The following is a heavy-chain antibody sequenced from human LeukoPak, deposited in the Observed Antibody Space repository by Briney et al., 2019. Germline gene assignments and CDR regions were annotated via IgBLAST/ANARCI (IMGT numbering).Heavy chain of an antibody. V-gene: IGHV3-23*01. CDR1: GFTFSSYA. Sequence: GGSLRLSCAASGFTFSSYAMRWVRQAPGKGLEWVSSISGSGGSTYYADSVKGRFTISRDNSKNTLYLQMNGLRAEDTAVYYCAKDWDYYGSGSYSDYWGQGTLVTVSS. J-gene: IGHJ4*02. CDR3: AKDWDYYGSGSYSDY. D-gene: IGHD3-10*01. CDR2: ISGSGGST.